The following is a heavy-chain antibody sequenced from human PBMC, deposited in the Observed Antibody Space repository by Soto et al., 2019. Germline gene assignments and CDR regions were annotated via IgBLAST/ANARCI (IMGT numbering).Heavy chain of an antibody. CDR2: MDPNSGNT. Sequence: GTSVKVSCKASGYTFTSYDINWVRQATGQGLEWMGWMDPNSGNTGYAQKFQGRVTMTRNTSISTAYMELSSLRSEDTAVYYCARVFEGYCISTSCYTYNWFDPWGQGTLVTV. J-gene: IGHJ5*02. CDR3: ARVFEGYCISTSCYTYNWFDP. D-gene: IGHD2-2*02. CDR1: GYTFTSYD. V-gene: IGHV1-8*01.